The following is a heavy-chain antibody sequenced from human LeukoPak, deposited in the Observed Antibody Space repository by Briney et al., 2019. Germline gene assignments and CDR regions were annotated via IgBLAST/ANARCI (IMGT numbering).Heavy chain of an antibody. CDR1: GGSVSSHRYY. J-gene: IGHJ6*03. V-gene: IGHV4-39*07. D-gene: IGHD1-1*01. CDR2: VYYSGST. CDR3: AREKIGTGTILGKDYYYMDV. Sequence: SETLSLTCTVSGGSVSSHRYYWGWLRQPPGKGLEWIGSVYYSGSTYYDPSLKSRVVISVDTSKNQFSLKLSSVTAADTAMYYCAREKIGTGTILGKDYYYMDVWGKGTTVTVSS.